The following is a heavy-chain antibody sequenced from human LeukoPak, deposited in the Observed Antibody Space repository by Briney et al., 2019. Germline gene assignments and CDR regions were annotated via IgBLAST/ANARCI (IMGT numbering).Heavy chain of an antibody. CDR1: GFTLRTYT. Sequence: GGSLRLSCAASGFTLRTYTMNWVRQAPGKGLEWVSYISTSSSTIYYADSVKGRFTISRDNAKNSLYLQMNSLRAEDTAVYYCARHRQREEAFDIWGQGTMVTVSS. V-gene: IGHV3-48*01. J-gene: IGHJ3*02. CDR3: ARHRQREEAFDI. D-gene: IGHD6-25*01. CDR2: ISTSSSTI.